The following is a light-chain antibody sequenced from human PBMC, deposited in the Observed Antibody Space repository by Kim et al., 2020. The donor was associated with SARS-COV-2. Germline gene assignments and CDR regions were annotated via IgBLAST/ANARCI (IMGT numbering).Light chain of an antibody. V-gene: IGKV3-20*01. J-gene: IGKJ3*01. CDR3: QHET. Sequence: GTLSLSPGERATLSCRASQSVSSSYLAWYQQKPGQAPRLLIYGASSRATGIPDRFSGSGSGTDFTLTISRLEPEDFAVYYCQHETFGPGTKVDIK. CDR1: QSVSSSY. CDR2: GAS.